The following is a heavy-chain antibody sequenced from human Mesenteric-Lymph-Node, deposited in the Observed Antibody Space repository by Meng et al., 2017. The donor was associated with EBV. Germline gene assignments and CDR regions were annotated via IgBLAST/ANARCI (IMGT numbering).Heavy chain of an antibody. CDR2: INHSGST. J-gene: IGHJ4*02. Sequence: VHLRHWGAGLVKPSEPLSLPCAVYGGAFSGYYWSWIRQPPGKGLEWIGEINHSGSTNYNPSLKSRVTISVDTSKNQFSLKLSSVTAADTAVYYCARYSASSGYYNDWGQGTLVTVSS. D-gene: IGHD3-22*01. CDR1: GGAFSGYY. V-gene: IGHV4-34*01. CDR3: ARYSASSGYYND.